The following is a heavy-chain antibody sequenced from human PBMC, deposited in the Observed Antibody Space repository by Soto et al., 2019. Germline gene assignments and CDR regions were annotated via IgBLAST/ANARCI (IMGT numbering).Heavy chain of an antibody. Sequence: GESLKISCKGSGYSFTSNWIGWVRQLPGKGLEWMGIIYPGDSDTRYSPSFQGQVTISADKSISTAYLQWSSLKASDTAMYYCARLVLGYYDSSGYYYYYYGMDAWGQGTTVTVSS. V-gene: IGHV5-51*01. CDR3: ARLVLGYYDSSGYYYYYYGMDA. CDR1: GYSFTSNW. D-gene: IGHD3-22*01. J-gene: IGHJ6*01. CDR2: IYPGDSDT.